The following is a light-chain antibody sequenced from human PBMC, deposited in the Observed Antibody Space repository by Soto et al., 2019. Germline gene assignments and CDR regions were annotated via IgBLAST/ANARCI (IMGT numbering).Light chain of an antibody. CDR3: QHTFNSPPWT. V-gene: IGKV1-39*01. CDR2: GAS. J-gene: IGKJ1*01. Sequence: DSHMTQSPSSLSASVGDTVTISCRASQNIDMYLNWYQQKPGKAPRVLISGASNLQSGVPSRFSGSGSGTDFTLTISSLQSEDFASYFCQHTFNSPPWTFGQGTKVDIK. CDR1: QNIDMY.